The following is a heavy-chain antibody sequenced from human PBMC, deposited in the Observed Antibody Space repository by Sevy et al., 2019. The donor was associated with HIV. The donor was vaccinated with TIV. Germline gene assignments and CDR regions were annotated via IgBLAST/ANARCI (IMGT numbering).Heavy chain of an antibody. J-gene: IGHJ4*02. CDR2: IKQDGSEK. CDR1: GFTFSSYW. V-gene: IGHV3-7*01. CDR3: ATDSTYSSGLNFDY. Sequence: GGSLRLSCAASGFTFSSYWMSWVRQAPGKGLEWVANIKQDGSEKYYVDSVKGRFTISRDNAKNSLYLQMNSLRAEDTAVYYCATDSTYSSGLNFDYWGQGTLVTVSS. D-gene: IGHD6-19*01.